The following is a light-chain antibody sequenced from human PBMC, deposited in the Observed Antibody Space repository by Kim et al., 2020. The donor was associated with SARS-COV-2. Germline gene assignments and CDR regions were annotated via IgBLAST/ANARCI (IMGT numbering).Light chain of an antibody. J-gene: IGLJ2*01. CDR2: DVT. Sequence: QSALTQPASVSGSPGQSITISCTGTSSDVGGYNQVSWFQQHPGKAPKLIIYDVTNRPSGVSNRFSGSKSGNTASLTISGLQAEDEADYFCSSYTTSDTPSYTTSYTPGVIFAGGTQLTVL. CDR3: SSYTTSDTPSYTTSYTPGVI. V-gene: IGLV2-14*03. CDR1: SSDVGGYNQ.